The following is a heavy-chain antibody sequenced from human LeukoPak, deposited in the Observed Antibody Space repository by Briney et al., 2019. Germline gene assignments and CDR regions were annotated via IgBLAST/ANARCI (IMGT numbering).Heavy chain of an antibody. V-gene: IGHV1-69*04. CDR3: AREDSGYSGYETTFDY. D-gene: IGHD5-12*01. J-gene: IGHJ4*02. Sequence: SVKVSCKASGGTFSSYAISWVRQAPGQGLEWMGRIIPILAIANYAQKFQGRVTITADKSTSTAYMERSSLRSEDTAVYYCAREDSGYSGYETTFDYWGQGTLVTVSS. CDR1: GGTFSSYA. CDR2: IIPILAIA.